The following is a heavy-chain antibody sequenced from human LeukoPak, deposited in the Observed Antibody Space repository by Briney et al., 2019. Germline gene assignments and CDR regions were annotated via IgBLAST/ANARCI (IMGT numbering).Heavy chain of an antibody. V-gene: IGHV4-59*01. CDR1: GGSISSYY. CDR2: IYYSGST. J-gene: IGHJ6*03. Sequence: SETLSLTCTVPGGSISSYYWSWIRQPPGKGLEWIGYIYYSGSTNYNPSLKSRVTISVDTSKNQFSLKLSSVTAADTAVYYCARVNAVRDYYYYYMDVWGKGTTVTVSS. D-gene: IGHD3-10*01. CDR3: ARVNAVRDYYYYYMDV.